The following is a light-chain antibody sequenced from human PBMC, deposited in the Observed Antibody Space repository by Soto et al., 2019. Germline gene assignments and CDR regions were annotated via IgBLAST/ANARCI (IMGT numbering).Light chain of an antibody. CDR1: QTISSY. CDR2: KAS. CDR3: QHYNSYSEA. J-gene: IGKJ1*01. Sequence: DIQMTQSPSSLSAPLGGRVTITCGASQTISSYLNWYQQKPGKAPKLLIYKASTLKSGVPSRFSGSGSGTEFTLTISSLQPDDFATYYCQHYNSYSEAFGQGTKVDIK. V-gene: IGKV1-5*03.